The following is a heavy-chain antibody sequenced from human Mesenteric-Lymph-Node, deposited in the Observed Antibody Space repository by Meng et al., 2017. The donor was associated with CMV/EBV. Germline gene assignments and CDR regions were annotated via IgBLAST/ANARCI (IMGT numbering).Heavy chain of an antibody. D-gene: IGHD3-16*01. V-gene: IGHV3-23*03. CDR1: GFTFIKYA. CDR3: VKDDNDYMGEIGS. CDR2: IYTDDVKT. J-gene: IGHJ5*02. Sequence: GESLKISCAASGFTFIKYAMSWVRQAPGKGLEWVSVIYTDDVKTYYADSVKGRFTISRDHSKNMLYLQMNSLRAEDTATYYCVKDDNDYMGEIGSWGQGTLVTSPQ.